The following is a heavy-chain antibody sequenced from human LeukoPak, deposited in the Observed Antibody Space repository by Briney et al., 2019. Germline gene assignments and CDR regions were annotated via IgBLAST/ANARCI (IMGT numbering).Heavy chain of an antibody. D-gene: IGHD2-15*01. Sequence: GGSLRLSCAASGFTFSSYAMSWVRQTPGKGLEWVSGFDGNGPNTYYADSVKGRWTISRDNSRNTLYLEMNSLRPEDTAVYYCAKDLVSGGYYDYWGQGTLVTVSS. CDR1: GFTFSSYA. CDR2: FDGNGPNT. V-gene: IGHV3-23*01. CDR3: AKDLVSGGYYDY. J-gene: IGHJ4*02.